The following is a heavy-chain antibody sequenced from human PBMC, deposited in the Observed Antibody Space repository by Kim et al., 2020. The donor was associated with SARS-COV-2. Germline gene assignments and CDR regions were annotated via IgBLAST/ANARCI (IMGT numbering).Heavy chain of an antibody. D-gene: IGHD6-19*01. J-gene: IGHJ6*02. Sequence: KGRLTISRDNSKNTLYLQMNSLRVEDTAVYYCAKEYSPSVAGYYYYYGMDVWGQGTTVTVSS. CDR3: AKEYSPSVAGYYYYYGMDV. V-gene: IGHV3-23*03.